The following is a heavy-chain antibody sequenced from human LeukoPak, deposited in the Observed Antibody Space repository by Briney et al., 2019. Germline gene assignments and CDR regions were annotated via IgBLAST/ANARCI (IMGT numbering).Heavy chain of an antibody. V-gene: IGHV4-39*01. CDR1: GGSVSSSTYY. CDR3: ARGSPDYSKDY. J-gene: IGHJ4*02. D-gene: IGHD4-11*01. CDR2: MYHGGST. Sequence: SETLSLTCSVSGGSVSSSTYYWGWIRQPPGKGLEWIGSMYHGGSTYYNPSLKSRVTISVDTSKNQFSLKLSSLTAADSAVYYCARGSPDYSKDYWGQGTLVTVSS.